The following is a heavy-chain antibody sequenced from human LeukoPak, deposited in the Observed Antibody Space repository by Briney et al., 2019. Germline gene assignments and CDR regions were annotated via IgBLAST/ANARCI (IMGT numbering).Heavy chain of an antibody. Sequence: ASVKVSCKASAYTFTNYAISWVRQAPGQGLEWMGWISVSNGNTNYAQKLQGRVTMTTDTSTNTAYMELRSLRFDDTAVHYCARDLAGIVGVTAWFDPWGQGTLVTVSS. J-gene: IGHJ5*02. V-gene: IGHV1-18*01. CDR1: AYTFTNYA. D-gene: IGHD1-26*01. CDR3: ARDLAGIVGVTAWFDP. CDR2: ISVSNGNT.